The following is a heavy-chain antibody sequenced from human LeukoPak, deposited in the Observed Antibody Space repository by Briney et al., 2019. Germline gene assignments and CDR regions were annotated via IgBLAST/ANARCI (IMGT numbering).Heavy chain of an antibody. CDR3: ARGRITIFGVVISTPQDY. CDR1: GFTFSSYE. D-gene: IGHD3-3*01. Sequence: GGSLRLSCAASGFTFSSYEMNWVRQAPGKGLEWVSYISSSGSTIYYADSVKGRLTISRDNAKNSLYLQMNSLRAEDTAVYYCARGRITIFGVVISTPQDYWGQGTLVTVSS. J-gene: IGHJ4*02. V-gene: IGHV3-48*03. CDR2: ISSSGSTI.